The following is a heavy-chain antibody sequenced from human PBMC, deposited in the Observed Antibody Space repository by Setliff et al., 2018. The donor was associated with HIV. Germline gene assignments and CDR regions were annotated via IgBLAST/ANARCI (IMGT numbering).Heavy chain of an antibody. J-gene: IGHJ3*02. V-gene: IGHV1-69*10. CDR2: IIPMLGTA. Sequence: SVKVSCKASGGRFRTYAISWVRQAPGQGLEWMGGIIPMLGTANYARDFQGKVTITADKSTSTAYMELTSLRSEDTAMYYCARVLKGYSSSYEAFDIWGQGTKVTVSS. CDR1: GGRFRTYA. CDR3: ARVLKGYSSSYEAFDI. D-gene: IGHD6-13*01.